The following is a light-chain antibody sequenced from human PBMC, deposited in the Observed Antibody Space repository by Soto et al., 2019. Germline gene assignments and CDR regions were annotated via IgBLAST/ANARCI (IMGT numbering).Light chain of an antibody. CDR1: SSDVGSYNL. CDR3: CSYSGSSTPVV. Sequence: QSALTQPASVSGSPGQSITISCTGTSSDVGSYNLVSWYQQYPGKAPKLMIFEVNARPSGVSNRFSGSKSGNTASLTISGLQAEDEADYYCCSYSGSSTPVVFGGGTKLTVL. CDR2: EVN. V-gene: IGLV2-23*02. J-gene: IGLJ2*01.